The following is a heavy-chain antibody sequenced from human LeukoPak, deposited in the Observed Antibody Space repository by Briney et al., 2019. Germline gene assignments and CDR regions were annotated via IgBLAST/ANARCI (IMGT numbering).Heavy chain of an antibody. V-gene: IGHV4-59*08. CDR3: ARQYSSSWHPLFDY. CDR2: IYYSGST. Sequence: SETLSLTCTVSGGSISSYYWSWIRQPPGKGLEWIGYIYYSGSTNYNPSLKSRVTISVDTSKNQFSLKLSSVTAADTAVYYCARQYSSSWHPLFDYWGDGRLVTVSS. D-gene: IGHD6-13*01. CDR1: GGSISSYY. J-gene: IGHJ4*01.